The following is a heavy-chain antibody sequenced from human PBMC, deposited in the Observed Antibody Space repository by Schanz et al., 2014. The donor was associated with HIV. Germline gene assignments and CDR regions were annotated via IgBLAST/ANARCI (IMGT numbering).Heavy chain of an antibody. CDR1: GYTFTTND. D-gene: IGHD4-17*01. CDR2: MNPNSGHT. CDR3: ARGERTVHDAFDI. Sequence: QVQLVQSGAEVKKPGASVKVSCKASGYTFTTNDINWVRQATGQGLQWMGWMNPNSGHTGYAQKFQGRVDMTRTTSISTAYMELRGLTSDDTAVYYCARGERTVHDAFDIWGQGTMVTVSS. V-gene: IGHV1-8*01. J-gene: IGHJ3*02.